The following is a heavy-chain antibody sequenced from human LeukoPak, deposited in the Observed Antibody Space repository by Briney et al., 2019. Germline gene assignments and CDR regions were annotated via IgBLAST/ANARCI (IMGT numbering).Heavy chain of an antibody. CDR3: AKGAQYDFWSGYTLEYFDV. V-gene: IGHV3-23*01. CDR1: GFTFSSYA. CDR2: ISASGSTT. D-gene: IGHD3-3*01. Sequence: GGSLRPSCAASGFTFSSYAMNWVRQAPWKGLDWVSFISASGSTTHYADSVTGRFTISRDNSNNTLYLQVNSLRAEDTAAYYCAKGAQYDFWSGYTLEYFDVWGKGTLVTVSS. J-gene: IGHJ4*02.